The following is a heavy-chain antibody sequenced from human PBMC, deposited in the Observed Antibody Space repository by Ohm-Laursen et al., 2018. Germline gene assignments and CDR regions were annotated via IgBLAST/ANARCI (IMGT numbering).Heavy chain of an antibody. V-gene: IGHV1-69*13. J-gene: IGHJ4*02. CDR3: ASAGPYSSGWYGDY. CDR2: IIPIFGTA. CDR1: SYTFTNYG. D-gene: IGHD6-19*01. Sequence: SVKVSCKVSSYTFTNYGFSWVRQAPGQGLEWMGGIIPIFGTANYAQKFQGRVTITADESASTAYMELSSLRSEDTAVYYCASAGPYSSGWYGDYWGQGTLVTVSS.